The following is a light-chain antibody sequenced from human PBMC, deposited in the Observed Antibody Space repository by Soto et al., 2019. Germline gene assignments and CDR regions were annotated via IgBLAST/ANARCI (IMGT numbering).Light chain of an antibody. CDR3: QRRFRTPLT. Sequence: DIQMTQSPSSLSASVGDRVTITCRASQSISSYLNWYQQKPGKAPKLLIYAASSLQSGLPSRFSGSGSGTDFTLTISSLQPEDFAPYYCQRRFRTPLTFGGGTKEEIK. V-gene: IGKV1-39*01. J-gene: IGKJ4*01. CDR1: QSISSY. CDR2: AAS.